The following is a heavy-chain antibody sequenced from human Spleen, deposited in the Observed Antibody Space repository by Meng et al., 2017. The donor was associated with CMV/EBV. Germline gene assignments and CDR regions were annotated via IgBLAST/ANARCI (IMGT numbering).Heavy chain of an antibody. CDR3: VKDSTLSS. Sequence: GESLKISCAASGFTFNSYNINWVRQAPGKGLEWVSVIYSGGSSTYYADSVKGRFTISRDNSKNTLYLQMNSLRAEDTAVYYCVKDSTLSSWGQGTLVTVSS. CDR1: GFTFNSYN. J-gene: IGHJ1*01. D-gene: IGHD6-6*01. CDR2: IYSGGSST. V-gene: IGHV3-23*03.